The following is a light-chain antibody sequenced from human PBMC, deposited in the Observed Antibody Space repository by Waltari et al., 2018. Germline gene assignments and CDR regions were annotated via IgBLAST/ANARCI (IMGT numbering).Light chain of an antibody. CDR2: DAS. CDR3: QHRSNWPSLT. J-gene: IGKJ4*01. CDR1: QSVSSP. V-gene: IGKV3-11*01. Sequence: EIVLTQSPATLSLSPGAGATLSCRASQSVSSPLAWYQQKGGQAPRLLIYDASNRAAGIPARFSGSGSGTDFTLTISSLEPEDFTVYYCQHRSNWPSLTFGGGTKVEI.